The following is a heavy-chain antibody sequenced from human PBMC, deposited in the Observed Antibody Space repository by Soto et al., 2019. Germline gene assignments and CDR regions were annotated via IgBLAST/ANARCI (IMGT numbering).Heavy chain of an antibody. CDR1: GYTFTSYY. CDR2: INPSGGST. D-gene: IGHD3-22*01. J-gene: IGHJ4*02. Sequence: ASVKVSCKASGYTFTSYYMHWVRQAPGQGLEWMGIINPSGGSTSYAQKLQGRVTMTRDTSTSTVYMELSSLRSEDTAVYYCASMYYYDSSGYHTPFDYWGQGTLVTVSS. V-gene: IGHV1-46*01. CDR3: ASMYYYDSSGYHTPFDY.